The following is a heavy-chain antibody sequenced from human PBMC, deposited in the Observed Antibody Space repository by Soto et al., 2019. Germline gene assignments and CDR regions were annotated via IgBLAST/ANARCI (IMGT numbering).Heavy chain of an antibody. CDR2: ISSSSSTI. CDR3: AREPQCLNWFAP. D-gene: IGHD6-19*01. J-gene: IGHJ5*02. Sequence: EVQLVESGGGLVQPGGSLRLSCAASGFTFSSYSMNWVRQAPGKGLEWVSYISSSSSTIYYADSVKGRFTISRDNAKNSLYLKMNGLRAEDPAVYYCAREPQCLNWFAPWGQGPLVPVSS. V-gene: IGHV3-48*01. CDR1: GFTFSSYS.